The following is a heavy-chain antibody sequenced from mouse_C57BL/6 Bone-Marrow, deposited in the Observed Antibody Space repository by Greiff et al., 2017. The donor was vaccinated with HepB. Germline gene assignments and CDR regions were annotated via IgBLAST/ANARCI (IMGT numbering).Heavy chain of an antibody. V-gene: IGHV1-81*01. Sequence: VKLVESGAELARPGASVKLSCKASGYTFTSYGISWVKQRTGQGLEWIGEIYPRSGNTYYNEKFKGKATLTADKSSSTAYMELRSLTSEDSAVYFCARGGNFSWFAYWGQGTLVTVSA. D-gene: IGHD2-1*01. J-gene: IGHJ3*01. CDR1: GYTFTSYG. CDR2: IYPRSGNT. CDR3: ARGGNFSWFAY.